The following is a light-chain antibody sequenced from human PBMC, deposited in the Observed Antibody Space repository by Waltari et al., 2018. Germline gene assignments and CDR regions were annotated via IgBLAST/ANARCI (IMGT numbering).Light chain of an antibody. CDR1: QSVSRA. J-gene: IGKJ1*01. V-gene: IGKV3-20*01. CDR2: GIF. Sequence: IVLTQSPGTLSLSPGERATLSCSTSQSVSRALAWYQQKPGQAPRLLIYGIFNRATGIPDRFSGSGSGTDFSLTISRLEPEDFAVYYCQHYVMLPVTFGQGTRVEVK. CDR3: QHYVMLPVT.